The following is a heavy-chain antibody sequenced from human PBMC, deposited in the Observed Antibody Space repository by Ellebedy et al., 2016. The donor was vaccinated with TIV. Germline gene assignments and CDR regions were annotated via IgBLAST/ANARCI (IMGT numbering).Heavy chain of an antibody. CDR1: GYSFTNSW. CDR3: VRLDTSYFEY. V-gene: IGHV5-51*01. D-gene: IGHD2-2*01. Sequence: GESLKISCKGSGYSFTNSWIGWVRQMPGKGLEWMGIIYPDNSDTTYSPSFQGQVTISADKSISTAYLQWSSLRASDTALYYCVRLDTSYFEYWGQGTLVTVSS. J-gene: IGHJ4*02. CDR2: IYPDNSDT.